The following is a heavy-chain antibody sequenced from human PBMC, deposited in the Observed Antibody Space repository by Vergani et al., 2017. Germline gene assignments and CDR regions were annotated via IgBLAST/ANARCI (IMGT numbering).Heavy chain of an antibody. Sequence: QVQLVESGGGVVQPGRSLRLSCAASGFTFSSYGMHWVRQAPGKGLEWVAVISYDGSNKYYADSVKGRFTISRDNSKNTLYLKMNSLRAEDTAVYYCAKDALLWFGELPPPQYYYYGMDVWGQGTTVTVSS. D-gene: IGHD3-10*01. CDR3: AKDALLWFGELPPPQYYYYGMDV. V-gene: IGHV3-30*18. J-gene: IGHJ6*02. CDR1: GFTFSSYG. CDR2: ISYDGSNK.